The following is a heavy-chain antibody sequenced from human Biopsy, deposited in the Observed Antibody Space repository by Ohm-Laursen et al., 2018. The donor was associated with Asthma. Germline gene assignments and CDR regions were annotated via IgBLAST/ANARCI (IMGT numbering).Heavy chain of an antibody. J-gene: IGHJ4*02. CDR3: AGFCSGGNCPDH. D-gene: IGHD2-15*01. V-gene: IGHV4-59*01. CDR2: IHYSGST. Sequence: SETLSLTCTVSGVSIRGYYWTWIRQPPGKGLEWIGNIHYSGSTYSNPSLKSRVTISVDTSKKQISLRLSSVIAADTAVYYCAGFCSGGNCPDHWGQGTLVTVPS. CDR1: GVSIRGYY.